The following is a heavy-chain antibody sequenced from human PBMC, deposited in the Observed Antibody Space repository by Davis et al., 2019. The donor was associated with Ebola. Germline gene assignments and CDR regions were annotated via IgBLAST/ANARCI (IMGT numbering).Heavy chain of an antibody. Sequence: PSETLSLTCTVSGGSISGYYWSWIRQSAGKGLEWIGRIYTDGSTNYNPSLKSRVTMSVDTSEIQLSLKLSSVTAADTAVYYCARVGGYYPKYYFDYWGQGTLVTVSS. V-gene: IGHV4-4*07. CDR2: IYTDGST. CDR1: GGSISGYY. CDR3: ARVGGYYPKYYFDY. J-gene: IGHJ4*02. D-gene: IGHD2/OR15-2a*01.